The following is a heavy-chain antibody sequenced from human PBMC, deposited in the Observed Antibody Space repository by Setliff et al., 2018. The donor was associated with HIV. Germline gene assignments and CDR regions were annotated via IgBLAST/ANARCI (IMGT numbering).Heavy chain of an antibody. CDR1: GGSISSYY. V-gene: IGHV4-4*09. J-gene: IGHJ5*02. CDR2: IYTSGST. CDR3: ARHDLYYYGSGRSGFDP. D-gene: IGHD3-10*01. Sequence: SETLSLTCTVSGGSISSYYWSWIRQPPGKGLEWIGYIYTSGSTNYNPSLKSRVTISVDTSKNQFSLKLSSVTAADTAVYYCARHDLYYYGSGRSGFDPWGQGTLVTVSS.